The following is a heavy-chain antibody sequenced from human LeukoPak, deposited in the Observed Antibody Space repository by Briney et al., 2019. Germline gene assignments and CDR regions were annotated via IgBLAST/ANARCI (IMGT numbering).Heavy chain of an antibody. Sequence: GGSLRLSCAASGSTFSSYAMHWVRQAPGKGLEYVSAISSNGGSTYYANSVKGRFTISRDNSKNTLYLQMGSLRAEDMAVYYCARALQIVGWLAEYWGQGTLVTVSS. V-gene: IGHV3-64*01. J-gene: IGHJ4*02. CDR2: ISSNGGST. D-gene: IGHD3-22*01. CDR3: ARALQIVGWLAEY. CDR1: GSTFSSYA.